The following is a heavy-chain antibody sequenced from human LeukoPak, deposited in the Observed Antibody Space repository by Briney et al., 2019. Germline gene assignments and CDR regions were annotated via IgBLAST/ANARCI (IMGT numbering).Heavy chain of an antibody. Sequence: PSETLSLTCTVSGGSISSGGYYWSWIRQHPGKGLEWIGYIYYSGSTYYNPSLKSRVTISVDTSKNQFSLKLSSVTAADTAVYYCAKGSAGNWGIQDYWGQGTLVTVSS. J-gene: IGHJ4*02. CDR2: IYYSGST. CDR3: AKGSAGNWGIQDY. V-gene: IGHV4-31*03. D-gene: IGHD7-27*01. CDR1: GGSISSGGYY.